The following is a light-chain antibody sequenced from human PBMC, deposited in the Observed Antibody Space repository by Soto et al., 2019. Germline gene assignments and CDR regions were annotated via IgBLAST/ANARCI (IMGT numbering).Light chain of an antibody. CDR1: RSDVGRYNY. J-gene: IGLJ1*01. V-gene: IGLV2-8*01. CDR2: EVT. CDR3: SSFVGSNIFV. Sequence: QSALTQPPSASGSPGQSVTISCTGTRSDVGRYNYVSWYQLHPGKVPKLLIYEVTKRPSGIPDRFSGSKSGNTASLTVSGLQAEDEADYYGSSFVGSNIFVFGSGTKVTVL.